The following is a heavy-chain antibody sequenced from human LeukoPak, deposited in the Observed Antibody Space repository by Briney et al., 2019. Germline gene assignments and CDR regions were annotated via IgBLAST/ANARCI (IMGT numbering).Heavy chain of an antibody. V-gene: IGHV1-2*06. CDR2: INPNSGGT. Sequence: ASVKVSCKASGYTFTGYYMHWVRQAPGQGLEWMGRINPNSGGTNYAQKFQGRVTMTRDTSISTTYMELSRLRSDDTAVYYCARDRGYSSSWYGYRGQGTLVTVSS. CDR3: ARDRGYSSSWYGY. CDR1: GYTFTGYY. D-gene: IGHD6-13*01. J-gene: IGHJ4*02.